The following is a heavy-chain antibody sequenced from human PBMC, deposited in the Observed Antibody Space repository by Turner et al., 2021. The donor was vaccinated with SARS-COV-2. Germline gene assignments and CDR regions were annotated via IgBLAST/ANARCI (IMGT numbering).Heavy chain of an antibody. Sequence: QVQLVESGGGVVKPGGSLRLSCAASGFTFSDYYMGWIRQAPGKGLEWVSYISSSGGTTYYADSVEGRFTVSRDNAENSLYLQMDSLRAEDTAVYYCAREGGAGSVAYWGQGALVTVSS. CDR3: AREGGAGSVAY. V-gene: IGHV3-11*01. CDR1: GFTFSDYY. D-gene: IGHD6-19*01. CDR2: ISSSGGTT. J-gene: IGHJ4*02.